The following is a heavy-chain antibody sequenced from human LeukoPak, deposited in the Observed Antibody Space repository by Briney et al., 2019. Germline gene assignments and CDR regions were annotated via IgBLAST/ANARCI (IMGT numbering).Heavy chain of an antibody. V-gene: IGHV4-39*01. D-gene: IGHD6-19*01. CDR3: ANLYSSGWYGSYYFDY. CDR2: IYYSGST. Sequence: WVRQPPGKGLEWIGSIYYSGSTYYNPSLKSRVTISVDTSKNQFSLKLSSVTAADTAVYYCANLYSSGWYGSYYFDYWGQGTLVTVSS. J-gene: IGHJ4*02.